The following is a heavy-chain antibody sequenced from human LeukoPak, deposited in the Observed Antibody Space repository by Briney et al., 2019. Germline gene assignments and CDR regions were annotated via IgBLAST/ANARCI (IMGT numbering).Heavy chain of an antibody. V-gene: IGHV1-2*02. J-gene: IGHJ6*02. Sequence: GASVKVSCEASGYTFSGSYIYWARRAPGQRLEWMGWINPNSGDTHYAQNFQGRVTMTRDTSITTAYMELSSLRSDDTGVYYCARGFYGMDVWGQGTTVTVSS. CDR3: ARGFYGMDV. CDR2: INPNSGDT. CDR1: GYTFSGSY.